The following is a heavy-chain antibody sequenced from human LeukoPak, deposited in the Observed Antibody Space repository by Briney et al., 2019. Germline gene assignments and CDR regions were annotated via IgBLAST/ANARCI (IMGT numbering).Heavy chain of an antibody. CDR2: IYSGGRT. CDR3: AKASRFGYSYGPREYFYYMDV. Sequence: GGSLRLSCAASGFTVSRNYMSWVRQAPGKGLEWVSVIYSGGRTYYADSVKGRFTISRDNSKNTLYLQMNRLRAEDTAVYYCAKASRFGYSYGPREYFYYMDVWGKGTTVTISS. J-gene: IGHJ6*03. CDR1: GFTVSRNY. D-gene: IGHD5-18*01. V-gene: IGHV3-66*01.